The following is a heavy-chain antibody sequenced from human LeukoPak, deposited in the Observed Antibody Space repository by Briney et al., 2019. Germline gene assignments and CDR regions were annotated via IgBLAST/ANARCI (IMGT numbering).Heavy chain of an antibody. CDR1: GFTFSSYW. CDR2: IKQDGSEK. Sequence: GESLKISCAASGFTFSSYWMSWVRQAPGKGLEWVANIKQDGSEKYYVDSVKGRFTIPRDNAKNSLYLQMNSLRAEDTAVYYCARDAEVVPAAIDYFDYWGQGTLVTVSS. J-gene: IGHJ4*02. CDR3: ARDAEVVPAAIDYFDY. D-gene: IGHD2-2*02. V-gene: IGHV3-7*01.